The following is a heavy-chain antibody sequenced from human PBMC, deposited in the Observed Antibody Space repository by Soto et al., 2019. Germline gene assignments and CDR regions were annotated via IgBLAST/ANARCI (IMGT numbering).Heavy chain of an antibody. V-gene: IGHV4-34*01. J-gene: IGHJ3*02. Sequence: SSETLSLTCAVYGGSFSGYYWTWIRQPPGTGLEWIGEINHSGSTNYNPSLKSRVTISVDTSKNQFSLKLSSVTAADTAVYYCARHMPSCSGGSCYPARAFDIWGQGTMVTVSS. D-gene: IGHD2-15*01. CDR2: INHSGST. CDR1: GGSFSGYY. CDR3: ARHMPSCSGGSCYPARAFDI.